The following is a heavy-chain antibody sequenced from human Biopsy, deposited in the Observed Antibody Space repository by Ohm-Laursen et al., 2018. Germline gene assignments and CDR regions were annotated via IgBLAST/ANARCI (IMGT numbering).Heavy chain of an antibody. D-gene: IGHD2-2*01. V-gene: IGHV4-59*01. CDR2: INYRGNT. CDR1: GDSISIYY. J-gene: IGHJ6*02. CDR3: ARDKITYCTSTSCDYFGMDV. Sequence: SDTLSLTCNVSGDSISIYYWSWIRQAPGKTLEWIASINYRGNTNYNPSLKSRVTMSAHTSTNQLSLKLTSVTAADTAVYYCARDKITYCTSTSCDYFGMDVWGQGTTVTVSS.